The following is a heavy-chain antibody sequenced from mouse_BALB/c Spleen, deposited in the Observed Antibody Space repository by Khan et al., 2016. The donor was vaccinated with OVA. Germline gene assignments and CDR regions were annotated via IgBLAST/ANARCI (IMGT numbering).Heavy chain of an antibody. CDR3: AGSNYGTFAY. CDR2: ISSGGDNT. D-gene: IGHD2-1*01. Sequence: EVELVESGGGLVKPGGSLKLSCAASEFTFSSFSMSWVRQTPEKRLEWVATISSGGDNTFYSDSLKGRFTISRDNAKNNLSLQMSSLRSEDTALYYCAGSNYGTFAYWGQGTLVTVSA. J-gene: IGHJ3*01. V-gene: IGHV5-9*03. CDR1: EFTFSSFS.